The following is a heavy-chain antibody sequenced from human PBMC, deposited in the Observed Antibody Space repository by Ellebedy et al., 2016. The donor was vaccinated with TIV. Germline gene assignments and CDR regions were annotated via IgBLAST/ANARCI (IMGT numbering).Heavy chain of an antibody. CDR2: ISSSSSYI. CDR3: ARQENTIFGVVTFYYFDY. J-gene: IGHJ4*02. V-gene: IGHV3-21*01. CDR1: GFTFSSYT. D-gene: IGHD3-3*01. Sequence: GESLKISCAASGFTFSSYTMNWVRQAPGKGLEWVSSISSSSSYIYYADSVKGRFTISRDNAKNSLYLQMNSLRAEDTAVYYCARQENTIFGVVTFYYFDYWGQGTLVTVSS.